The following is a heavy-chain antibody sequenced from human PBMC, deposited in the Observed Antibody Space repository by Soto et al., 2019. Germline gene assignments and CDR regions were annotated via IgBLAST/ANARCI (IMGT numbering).Heavy chain of an antibody. CDR3: TRGQQGVVPAAWGISDY. CDR1: GFTFGDYA. CDR2: IRSKAYGGTT. V-gene: IGHV3-49*03. J-gene: IGHJ4*02. D-gene: IGHD2-2*01. Sequence: GGSLRLSCTASGFTFGDYAMSWFRQAPGKGLEWVGFIRSKAYGGTTEYAASVKGRFTISRDDSKSIAYLQMNSLKTEDTAVYYCTRGQQGVVPAAWGISDYWGQGTLVTVSS.